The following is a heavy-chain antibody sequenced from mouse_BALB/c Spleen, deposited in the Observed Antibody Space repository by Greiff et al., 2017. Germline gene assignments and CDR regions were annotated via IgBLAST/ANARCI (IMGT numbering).Heavy chain of an antibody. V-gene: IGHV5-6*02. CDR2: ISSGGSYT. D-gene: IGHD2-1*01. J-gene: IGHJ2*01. CDR3: AREGNYGGDY. Sequence: EVKLVESGGDLVKPGGSLKLSCAASGFTFSSYGMSWGRQTPDKRLEWVATISSGGSYTYYPDSVKGRFTISRDNAKNTLYLQMSSLKSEDTAMYDSAREGNYGGDYWGQGTTLTVSS. CDR1: GFTFSSYG.